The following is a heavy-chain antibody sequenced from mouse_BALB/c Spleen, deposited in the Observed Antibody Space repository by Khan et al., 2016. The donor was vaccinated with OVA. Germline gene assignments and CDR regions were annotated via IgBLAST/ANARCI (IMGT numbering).Heavy chain of an antibody. CDR1: GYTFTDYA. V-gene: IGHV1S137*01. CDR2: ISTYSGNT. D-gene: IGHD2-3*01. CDR3: TRPAYDGYYDY. J-gene: IGHJ2*01. Sequence: QVQLKQSGPELVRPGVSVKISCKGSGYTFTDYAMHWVKQSHAKSLEWIGLISTYSGNTNYKQKFKGKATMTVDKSSSTAYMELARLTSEDSAIXYCTRPAYDGYYDYWGQGTTLTVSS.